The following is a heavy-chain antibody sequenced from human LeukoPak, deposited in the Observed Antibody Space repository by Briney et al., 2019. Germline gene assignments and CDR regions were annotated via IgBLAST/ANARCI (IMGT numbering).Heavy chain of an antibody. V-gene: IGHV3-33*08. Sequence: PGGSLRLSCAASGFTFSSYGMHWVRQAPGKGLEWVAVIWYDGSNKYYADSVKGRFTISRDNSKNTLYLQMNSLRAEDTAVYYCARDSLETVVIDYWGQGTLVTVSS. CDR3: ARDSLETVVIDY. J-gene: IGHJ4*02. D-gene: IGHD4-23*01. CDR2: IWYDGSNK. CDR1: GFTFSSYG.